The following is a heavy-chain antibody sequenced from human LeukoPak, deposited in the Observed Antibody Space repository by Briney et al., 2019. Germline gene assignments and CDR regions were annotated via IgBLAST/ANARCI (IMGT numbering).Heavy chain of an antibody. D-gene: IGHD6-13*01. CDR3: ARDAAAGTYLYYYGMDV. V-gene: IGHV3-21*01. CDR2: ISSSSSYI. J-gene: IGHJ6*02. CDR1: GFTFSSYS. Sequence: GGSLRLSCAASGFTFSSYSMNWVRQAPGKGLEWVSSISSSSSYIYYADSVKGRFTISRDNAKNSLYLQMNSLRAEDTAVYYCARDAAAGTYLYYYGMDVWGQGTTVTVSS.